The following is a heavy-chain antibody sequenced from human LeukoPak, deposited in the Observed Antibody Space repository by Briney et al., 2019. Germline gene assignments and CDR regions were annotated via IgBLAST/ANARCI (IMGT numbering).Heavy chain of an antibody. CDR1: GFTVSSNY. CDR3: ARDHGGDSTAYTDY. J-gene: IGHJ4*02. V-gene: IGHV3-53*01. D-gene: IGHD3-22*01. CDR2: IYSGGSA. Sequence: GGSLRLSCAASGFTVSSNYMSWVRQAPGKGLEWVSVIYSGGSAYHADSVKGRFTISRDNSKNTLYLQMNSPRAEDTAVYYCARDHGGDSTAYTDYWGQGTLVTVSS.